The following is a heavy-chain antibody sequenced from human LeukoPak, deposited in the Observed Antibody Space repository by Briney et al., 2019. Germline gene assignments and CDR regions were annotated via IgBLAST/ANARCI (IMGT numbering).Heavy chain of an antibody. Sequence: ASVKVSCKASGYTFTSYDINWVRQATGQGLEWMGWMNPNSGNTGYAQKFQGRVTITRNTSISTAYMELSSLRSEDTAVYYCASTPGGWGYCSGGSCYTWGQGTLVTVSS. CDR1: GYTFTSYD. CDR2: MNPNSGNT. D-gene: IGHD2-15*01. V-gene: IGHV1-8*03. CDR3: ASTPGGWGYCSGGSCYT. J-gene: IGHJ5*02.